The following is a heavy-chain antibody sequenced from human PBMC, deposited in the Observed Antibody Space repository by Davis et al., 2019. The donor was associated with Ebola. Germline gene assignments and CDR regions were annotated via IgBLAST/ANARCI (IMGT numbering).Heavy chain of an antibody. J-gene: IGHJ4*02. V-gene: IGHV3-21*01. CDR1: GFTFSMYS. CDR2: ISSGGNFI. CDR3: ARDLYYYDSSGYYTRFDY. Sequence: GGSLRLSCAATGFTFSMYSMNWVRQAPGKGLEWVSSISSGGNFIYYADSVKGRFTISRDNAKNSLYLQMNSLRAEDTAVYYCARDLYYYDSSGYYTRFDYWGQGTLVTVSS. D-gene: IGHD3-22*01.